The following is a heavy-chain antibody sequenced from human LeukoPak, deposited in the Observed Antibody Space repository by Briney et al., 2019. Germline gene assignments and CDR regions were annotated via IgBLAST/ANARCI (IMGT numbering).Heavy chain of an antibody. J-gene: IGHJ4*02. CDR1: SGSISTYY. V-gene: IGHV4-59*12. Sequence: SETLSLTCTVSSGSISTYYWSWIRQPPGKGLEWIGYVYYSGSTNYNPSLESRVTISVDTSKNQFSLKLSSVTAADTAVYYCARGHSTYYYDSSEGFDYWGQGTLVTVSS. D-gene: IGHD3-22*01. CDR2: VYYSGST. CDR3: ARGHSTYYYDSSEGFDY.